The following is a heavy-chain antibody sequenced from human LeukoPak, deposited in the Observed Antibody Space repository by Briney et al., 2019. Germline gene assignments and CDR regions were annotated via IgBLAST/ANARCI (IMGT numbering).Heavy chain of an antibody. D-gene: IGHD3-22*01. J-gene: IGHJ4*02. CDR3: AKMSAGYYDSSGYQFDY. CDR1: GFTFTSCA. Sequence: GGSLRLSRAASGFTFTSCAMSWVRQAPGKGLEWVSSISGSSGSTYYADSVKGRFTVSRDNSKNTLFLQMNSLGAEDTAVYYCAKMSAGYYDSSGYQFDYWGQGTLVTVSS. CDR2: ISGSSGST. V-gene: IGHV3-23*01.